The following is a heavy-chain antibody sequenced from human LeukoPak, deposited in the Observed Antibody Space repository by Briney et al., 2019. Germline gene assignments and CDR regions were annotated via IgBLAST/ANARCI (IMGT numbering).Heavy chain of an antibody. D-gene: IGHD6-19*01. CDR3: ARVSGGWYKYYFDY. V-gene: IGHV1-18*01. CDR2: ISAYNGNT. CDR1: GYTFTSYG. Sequence: ASVKVSCKASGYTFTSYGISWVRQAPGQGLEWMGWISAYNGNTNYAQKLQGRVTMTTDTSTSTAYMELRSLRSEDTAVYYCARVSGGWYKYYFDYWGQGTMVTVSS. J-gene: IGHJ4*02.